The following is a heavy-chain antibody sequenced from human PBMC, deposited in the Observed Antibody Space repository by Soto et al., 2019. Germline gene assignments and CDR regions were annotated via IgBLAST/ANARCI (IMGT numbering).Heavy chain of an antibody. CDR3: WIRYYTGYSFDI. Sequence: QVQLQESGPGLVKPSGTLSLTCAVSGGSISSSNWWSWVRQPSGKGLEWIGEIYHSGSTNYNPSLKRRVTIPGDKHKHQFSLELSSVTGPDTAVYYCWIRYYTGYSFDIWGQGTMVTVSS. CDR2: IYHSGST. V-gene: IGHV4-4*02. D-gene: IGHD3-3*01. J-gene: IGHJ3*02. CDR1: GGSISSSNW.